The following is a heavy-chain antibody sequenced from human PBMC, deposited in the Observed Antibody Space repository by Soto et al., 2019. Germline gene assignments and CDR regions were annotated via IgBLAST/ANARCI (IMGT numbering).Heavy chain of an antibody. D-gene: IGHD3-10*01. J-gene: IGHJ4*02. CDR3: ARDEALLWFGELGY. Sequence: QVQLVQSGAEVKKPGASVKVSCKASGYTFTSYGISWVRQAPGQGLEWMGWISAYNGNTNYAQKLQGRVTMTTDTSTSTAYMEMRSLRSDDTAVYFCARDEALLWFGELGYWGQGTLVTVSS. CDR2: ISAYNGNT. CDR1: GYTFTSYG. V-gene: IGHV1-18*01.